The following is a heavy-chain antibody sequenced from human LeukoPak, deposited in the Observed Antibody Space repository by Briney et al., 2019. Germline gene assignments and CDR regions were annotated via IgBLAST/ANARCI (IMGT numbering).Heavy chain of an antibody. D-gene: IGHD6-19*01. V-gene: IGHV3-7*04. J-gene: IGHJ5*02. CDR1: GFIFSNNW. CDR2: INQDGSVK. Sequence: GGSLRLSCAASGFIFSNNWMNWVRQTPGKGLEWVANINQDGSVKYYVDSVKGRFTISRDNAKISLYLQMNSLRAEDTALYYCARGMSVAANWFDPWGQGTLVTVSS. CDR3: ARGMSVAANWFDP.